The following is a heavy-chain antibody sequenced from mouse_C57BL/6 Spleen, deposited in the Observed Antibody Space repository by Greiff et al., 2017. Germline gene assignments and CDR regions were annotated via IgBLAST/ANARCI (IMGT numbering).Heavy chain of an antibody. CDR3: AREDYYGKGNYYAMDY. CDR1: GFNIKNTY. V-gene: IGHV14-3*01. CDR2: IDPANGNT. J-gene: IGHJ4*01. D-gene: IGHD2-1*01. Sequence: VQLKQSVAELVRPGASVKLSCTASGFNIKNTYMHWVKQRPEQGLEWIGRIDPANGNTKYAPKFQGKATITADTSSNTAYLQLSSLTSEDTAIYYCAREDYYGKGNYYAMDYWGQGTSVTVSS.